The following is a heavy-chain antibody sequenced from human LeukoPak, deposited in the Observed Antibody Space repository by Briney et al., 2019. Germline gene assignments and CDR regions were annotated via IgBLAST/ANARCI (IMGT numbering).Heavy chain of an antibody. CDR3: ARGTIVPGCSYGHGAFDI. CDR2: IYYSGST. J-gene: IGHJ3*02. Sequence: PSETLSLTCTVSGGSISSSSYYWGWIRQPPGKGLEWVGSIYYSGSTYYNPSLKSRVTISVDTSKNQFSLKLSSVTAADTAVYYCARGTIVPGCSYGHGAFDIWGQGTMVTVSS. CDR1: GGSISSSSYY. V-gene: IGHV4-39*07. D-gene: IGHD5-18*01.